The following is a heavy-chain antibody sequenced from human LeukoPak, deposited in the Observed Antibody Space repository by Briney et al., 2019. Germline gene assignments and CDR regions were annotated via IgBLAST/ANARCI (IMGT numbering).Heavy chain of an antibody. J-gene: IGHJ5*02. CDR2: ISSSSSYI. CDR1: GFTFSSYS. Sequence: GGSLRLSCAASGFTFSSYSMNWVRQAPGKGLEWVSSISSSSSYIYYADSVKGRFTISRDNAMNSLYLQMNSLRAEDTAVYYCARARIVVVPAAIDWFDPWGQGTLVTVSS. D-gene: IGHD2-2*02. CDR3: ARARIVVVPAAIDWFDP. V-gene: IGHV3-21*01.